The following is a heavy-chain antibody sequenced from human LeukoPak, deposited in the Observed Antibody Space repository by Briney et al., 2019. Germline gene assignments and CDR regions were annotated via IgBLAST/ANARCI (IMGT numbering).Heavy chain of an antibody. CDR1: GFTFSSYW. CDR2: IYYSGST. D-gene: IGHD2-15*01. CDR3: ASAGYCSGDSCYLNPLDY. Sequence: GSLRLSCAASGFTFSSYWMSWVRQAPGKGLEWIGYIYYSGSTNYNASLKSRVTISVDTSKNQFSLKLRSVTAADTAVYYCASAGYCSGDSCYLNPLDYWGQGTLVTVSS. J-gene: IGHJ4*02. V-gene: IGHV4-59*01.